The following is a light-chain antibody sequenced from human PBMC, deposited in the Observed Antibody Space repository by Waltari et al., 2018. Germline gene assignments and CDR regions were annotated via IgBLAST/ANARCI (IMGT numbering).Light chain of an antibody. J-gene: IGKJ2*01. CDR1: QSVTTN. CDR3: HQYNDGPPFN. CDR2: GAS. V-gene: IGKV3-15*01. Sequence: EIVMTQSPATLSVSPGERAILSCRASQSVTTNLAWYQQKPGQAPRLLIYGASTRATVIPARFSGSGSGTEFTLTISSLQSEDFAVYYCHQYNDGPPFNFGPGTKLEIK.